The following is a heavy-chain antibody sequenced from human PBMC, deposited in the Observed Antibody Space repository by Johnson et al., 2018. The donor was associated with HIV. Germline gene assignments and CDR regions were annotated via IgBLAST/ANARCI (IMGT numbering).Heavy chain of an antibody. CDR3: GRASDAFDI. CDR1: GFTFSDYY. V-gene: IGHV3-30*03. Sequence: QVQLVESGGGLIQPGGSLRLSCAASGFTFSDYYMSWIRQAPGKGLEWVAVISYDGSNKYYADSVKGRFTISRDNSKNTLYLQMNSLRAEDTAVYYCGRASDAFDIWGQGTMVTVSS. CDR2: ISYDGSNK. J-gene: IGHJ3*02.